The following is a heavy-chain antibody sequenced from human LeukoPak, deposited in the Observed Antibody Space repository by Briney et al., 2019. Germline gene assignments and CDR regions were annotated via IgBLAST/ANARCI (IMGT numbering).Heavy chain of an antibody. CDR3: AREGTNYDFWSGYYRRGGLNYFDH. V-gene: IGHV3-48*03. D-gene: IGHD3-3*01. CDR2: ISSSDSTI. Sequence: PGGSLRLSCAASGFTFSSYEMNWVRQAPGKGLEWVSYISSSDSTIYYADSVKGRFTISRDNAKNSLYLQMNSLRAEDTAVYYCAREGTNYDFWSGYYRRGGLNYFDHWGQGTLVTVPS. CDR1: GFTFSSYE. J-gene: IGHJ4*02.